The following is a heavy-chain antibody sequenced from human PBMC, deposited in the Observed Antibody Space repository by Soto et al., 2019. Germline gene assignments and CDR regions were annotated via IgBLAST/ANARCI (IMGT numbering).Heavy chain of an antibody. V-gene: IGHV4-31*03. CDR1: GGSISSGGYY. CDR2: IYYSGST. D-gene: IGHD2-2*01. Sequence: SETLSLTCTVSGGSISSGGYYWSWIRQHPGKGLEWIGYIYYSGSTYYNPSLKSRVTISVDTSKNQFSLKLSSVTAADTAVYYCARDGPYCSSTSCYVWDHNWFDPWAQGTLVTVSS. CDR3: ARDGPYCSSTSCYVWDHNWFDP. J-gene: IGHJ5*02.